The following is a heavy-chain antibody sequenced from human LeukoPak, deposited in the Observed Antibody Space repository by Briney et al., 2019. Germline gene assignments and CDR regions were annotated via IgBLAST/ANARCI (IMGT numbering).Heavy chain of an antibody. CDR2: ISWNSGSK. V-gene: IGHV3-9*01. J-gene: IGHJ6*02. Sequence: GGSLRLSCTASGFIFNDFGLHWVRQGPGKGLEWVSGISWNSGSKGYADSVKGRFTISRDNAKNALYLGMNSLRTEDTALYYCAKDTDYYAGLDAWGQGTTVTVSS. CDR1: GFIFNDFG. CDR3: AKDTDYYAGLDA. D-gene: IGHD3-9*01.